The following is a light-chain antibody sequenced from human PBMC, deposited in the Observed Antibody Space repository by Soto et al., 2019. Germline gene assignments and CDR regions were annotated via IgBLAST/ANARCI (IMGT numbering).Light chain of an antibody. CDR2: GAS. CDR3: QQYGSSPTWT. CDR1: QSVSSSY. V-gene: IGKV3-20*01. Sequence: IVFAQSPRTLSLSPGERATLSCRARQSVSSSYLAWYQQKPGQAPRLLIYGASSRATGIPDRFSGSGSGTDFTLTISRLEPEDFAVYYCQQYGSSPTWTFGQGTKVDIK. J-gene: IGKJ1*01.